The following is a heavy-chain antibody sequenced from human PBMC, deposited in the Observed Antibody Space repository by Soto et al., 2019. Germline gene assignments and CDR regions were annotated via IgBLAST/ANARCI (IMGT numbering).Heavy chain of an antibody. D-gene: IGHD5-12*01. V-gene: IGHV3-21*01. CDR2: ISSSSSYI. CDR3: ARELEMATMYYYYYYGMDV. Sequence: GGSLRLSCAASGFTFSSYSMNWVRQAPGKGLEWVSSISSSSSYIYYADSVKGRFTISRDNAKNSLYLQMNSLRAEDTAVYYCARELEMATMYYYYYYGMDVWGQGTTVTVSS. J-gene: IGHJ6*02. CDR1: GFTFSSYS.